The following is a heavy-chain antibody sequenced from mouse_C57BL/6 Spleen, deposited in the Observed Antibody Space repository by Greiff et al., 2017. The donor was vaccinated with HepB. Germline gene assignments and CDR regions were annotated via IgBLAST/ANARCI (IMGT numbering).Heavy chain of an antibody. Sequence: VHVKQSGPVLVKPGASVKMSCKASGYTFTDYYMNWVKQSHGKSLEWIGVINPYNGGTSYNQKFKGKATLTVDKSSSTAYMELNSLTSEDSAVYYCARYETNYDYAMDYWGQGTSVTVSS. CDR3: ARYETNYDYAMDY. CDR2: INPYNGGT. V-gene: IGHV1-19*01. D-gene: IGHD2-4*01. CDR1: GYTFTDYY. J-gene: IGHJ4*01.